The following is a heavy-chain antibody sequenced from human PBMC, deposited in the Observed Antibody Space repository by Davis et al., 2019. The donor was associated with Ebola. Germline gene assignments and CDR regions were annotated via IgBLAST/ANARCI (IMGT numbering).Heavy chain of an antibody. D-gene: IGHD6-19*01. Sequence: GGSLRLSCAISGFTFSSYAMSWVRQAPGKGLEWVSVIYDQSTSYADAVRGRFIISRDKSNNTLYLEMSSLRVDDTAVYYCATTQWLREFDNWGQGTLVTVSS. CDR3: ATTQWLREFDN. CDR2: IYDQST. V-gene: IGHV3-23*03. CDR1: GFTFSSYA. J-gene: IGHJ4*02.